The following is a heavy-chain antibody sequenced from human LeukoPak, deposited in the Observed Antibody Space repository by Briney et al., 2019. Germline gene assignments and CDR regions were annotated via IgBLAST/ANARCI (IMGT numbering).Heavy chain of an antibody. CDR1: GGTFSSYA. CDR2: IIPIFGTA. J-gene: IGHJ5*02. D-gene: IGHD1-1*01. Sequence: ASVKVSCKTSGGTFSSYAISWVRQAPGQGLEWMGGIIPIFGTANYAQKFQGRVTITADESTSTAYMELSSLRSEDTAVYYCARDVVWNDGWFDPWGQGTLVTVSS. CDR3: ARDVVWNDGWFDP. V-gene: IGHV1-69*13.